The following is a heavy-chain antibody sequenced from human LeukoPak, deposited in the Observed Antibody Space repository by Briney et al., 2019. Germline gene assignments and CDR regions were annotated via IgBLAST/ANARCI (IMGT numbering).Heavy chain of an antibody. J-gene: IGHJ6*02. CDR1: GGTFSSYA. D-gene: IGHD3-10*02. Sequence: SVKVSCKASGGTFSSYAISWVRQAPGQGLEWMGRIIPILGIANYAQKFQGRVTITADKSTSTAYMELSSLRSEDTAVYYCARARGASGALTMFYYYGMDVWGQGTTVTVSS. CDR3: ARARGASGALTMFYYYGMDV. CDR2: IIPILGIA. V-gene: IGHV1-69*04.